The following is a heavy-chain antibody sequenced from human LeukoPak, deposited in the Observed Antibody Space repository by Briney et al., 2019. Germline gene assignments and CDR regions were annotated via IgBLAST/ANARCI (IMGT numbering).Heavy chain of an antibody. CDR2: INQEGSQK. J-gene: IGHJ4*02. CDR3: AKIVQYTAATGTGLES. D-gene: IGHD6-13*01. CDR1: GLTFSSYW. Sequence: GGSLRLSCGASGLTFSSYWMSWVRQAPGKGLEWVAYINQEGSQKYYVDSVKGRFTISRDNSKNTLYLQMNSLRAEDTAVYYCAKIVQYTAATGTGLESWGQGSLVTVSP. V-gene: IGHV3-7*01.